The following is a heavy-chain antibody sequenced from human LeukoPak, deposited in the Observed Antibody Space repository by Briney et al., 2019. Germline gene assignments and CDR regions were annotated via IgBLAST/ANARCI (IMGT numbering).Heavy chain of an antibody. CDR3: ARLITIFGVVAWYFDL. D-gene: IGHD3-3*01. J-gene: IGHJ2*01. Sequence: PSETLSLTCAVYGGSFSGYYWSWIRQPPWKGLEWIGEINHSGSTNYNPSLKSRVTISVDTSKNQFSLRLSSVTAADTAVYYCARLITIFGVVAWYFDLWGRGTLVTVSS. CDR2: INHSGST. CDR1: GGSFSGYY. V-gene: IGHV4-34*01.